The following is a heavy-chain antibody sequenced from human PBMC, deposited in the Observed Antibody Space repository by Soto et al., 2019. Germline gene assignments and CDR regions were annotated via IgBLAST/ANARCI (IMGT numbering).Heavy chain of an antibody. V-gene: IGHV4-30-4*01. J-gene: IGHJ5*02. CDR3: ARVDVPTNWFDP. CDR1: GGSTSSGDYY. Sequence: SETLSITCTVSGGSTSSGDYYWSWISQPPGKGLEWIGYIYYSGSTYYNPSLKSRVTISVDTSKNQFSLKLSSVTAADTAVYYCARVDVPTNWFDPWGQGTLVTVSS. D-gene: IGHD2-2*01. CDR2: IYYSGST.